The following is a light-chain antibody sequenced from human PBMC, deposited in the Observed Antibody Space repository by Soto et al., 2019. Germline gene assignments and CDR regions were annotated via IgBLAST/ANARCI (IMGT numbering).Light chain of an antibody. Sequence: QSVLTQPPSVSAAPGQTVTISCSGSSSNLGNNYVSWYQQLPGTAPKLLIHDNNKRPSGIPDRFSGSNSGTSATLGITGLQTGDEADYYCGTWDSSLSAYVFGTGTKLTVL. CDR3: GTWDSSLSAYV. V-gene: IGLV1-51*01. CDR1: SSNLGNNY. J-gene: IGLJ1*01. CDR2: DNN.